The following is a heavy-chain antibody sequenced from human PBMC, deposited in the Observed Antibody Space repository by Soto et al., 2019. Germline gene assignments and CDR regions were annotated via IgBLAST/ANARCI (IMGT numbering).Heavy chain of an antibody. Sequence: QVQLQESGPGLVKPSQTLSLTCTVSGGSISSGDYYWSWIRQHPGKGLEWIGYIYYSGSTYYNPSLKSRLTISVDTSKNKFSLKLSSVTAADTAVYYCARWWSGSRQGFDPWGQGTLVTVSS. J-gene: IGHJ5*02. CDR2: IYYSGST. D-gene: IGHD3-3*01. CDR1: GGSISSGDYY. CDR3: ARWWSGSRQGFDP. V-gene: IGHV4-31*03.